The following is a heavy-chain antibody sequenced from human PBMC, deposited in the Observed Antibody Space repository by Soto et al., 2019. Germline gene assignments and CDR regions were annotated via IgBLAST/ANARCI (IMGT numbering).Heavy chain of an antibody. CDR2: VSSRGNQI. CDR1: GFTFSDFG. J-gene: IGHJ3*02. CDR3: ARVGRGNSFDI. D-gene: IGHD3-10*01. V-gene: IGHV3-21*01. Sequence: EVQLVESGGGLVKPGGSLRLSCAASGFTFSDFGMHWVRQAPGKGLEWVSNVSSRGNQIYYADSVQGRFTISRDNAKNSLYLQLTSLRGDDTAVYYCARVGRGNSFDIWGQGTMVTVSS.